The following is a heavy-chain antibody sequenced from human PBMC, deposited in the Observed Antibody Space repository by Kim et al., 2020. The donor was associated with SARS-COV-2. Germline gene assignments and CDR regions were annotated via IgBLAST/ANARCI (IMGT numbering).Heavy chain of an antibody. J-gene: IGHJ3*02. CDR3: AKSGSMIVVVITTGDAFDI. CDR2: ISGSGGST. Sequence: GGSLRLSCAASGFTFSSYAMSWVRQAPGKGLEWVSAISGSGGSTYYADSVKGRFTISRDNSKNTLYLQMNSLRAEDTAVYYCAKSGSMIVVVITTGDAFDIWGQGTMVTVSS. V-gene: IGHV3-23*01. CDR1: GFTFSSYA. D-gene: IGHD3-22*01.